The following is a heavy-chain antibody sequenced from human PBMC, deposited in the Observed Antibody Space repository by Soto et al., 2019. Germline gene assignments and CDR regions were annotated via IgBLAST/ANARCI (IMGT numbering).Heavy chain of an antibody. Sequence: GGSLRLSCTASGFTFGDYAMSWFRQAPGKGLEWVGFIRSKAYGGTTEYAASVKGRFTISRDDSKSIAYLQMNSLKTEDTAVYYCTRQREQLVYYYYYGMDVWGQGTTVTVSS. J-gene: IGHJ6*02. CDR1: GFTFGDYA. CDR2: IRSKAYGGTT. V-gene: IGHV3-49*03. CDR3: TRQREQLVYYYYYGMDV. D-gene: IGHD6-13*01.